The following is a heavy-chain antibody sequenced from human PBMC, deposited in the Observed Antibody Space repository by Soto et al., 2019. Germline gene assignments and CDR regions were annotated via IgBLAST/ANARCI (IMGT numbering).Heavy chain of an antibody. D-gene: IGHD3-16*01. J-gene: IGHJ4*02. Sequence: QGQLVQSGAEVKKPGASVKVSCKASGYTFHMSGCTWVRQAPGQGREWVGWISAYDGNTAYGKKFQGRVSLSTDTITGPAYMALRSLKTNDTADYFCARTRRLYLYDYDGDSGASMDDYWGQGTLLSVSS. V-gene: IGHV1-18*01. CDR3: ARTRRLYLYDYDGDSGASMDDY. CDR1: GYTFHMSG. CDR2: ISAYDGNT.